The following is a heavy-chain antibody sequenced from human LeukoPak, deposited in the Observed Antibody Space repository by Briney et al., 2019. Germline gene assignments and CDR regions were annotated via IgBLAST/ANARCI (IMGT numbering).Heavy chain of an antibody. J-gene: IGHJ4*02. D-gene: IGHD1-26*01. CDR3: AKDRSGSYLGGFDY. CDR1: GFTFDDYA. Sequence: GGSLRLSCAASGFTFDDYAMPWVRQAPGKGLEWVSGISWNSGSIAYADSVKGRFTISRDNAKNSLYLQMNSLRAEDTALYFCAKDRSGSYLGGFDYWGQGTLVTVSS. CDR2: ISWNSGSI. V-gene: IGHV3-9*01.